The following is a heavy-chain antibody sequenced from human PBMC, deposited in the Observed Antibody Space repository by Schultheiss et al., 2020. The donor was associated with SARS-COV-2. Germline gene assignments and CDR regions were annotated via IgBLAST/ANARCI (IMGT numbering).Heavy chain of an antibody. CDR3: AKTSYDFWSGYYAY. J-gene: IGHJ4*02. D-gene: IGHD3-3*01. CDR2: ISGSGGST. Sequence: GGSLRLSCAASGFTFSSYAMSWVRRAPGKGLEWVSAISGSGGSTYYADSVKGRFTISRDNSKNTLYLQMNSLRAEDTAVYYCAKTSYDFWSGYYAYWGQGTLVTVSS. CDR1: GFTFSSYA. V-gene: IGHV3-23*01.